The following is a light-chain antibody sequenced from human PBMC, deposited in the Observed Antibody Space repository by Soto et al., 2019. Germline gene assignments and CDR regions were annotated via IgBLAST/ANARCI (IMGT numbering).Light chain of an antibody. Sequence: QSVLTQPPSVSGAPGQRVTISCTGSPSNIGASYGVHWYQHLPGTAPKLLIYGYSIRPSGVPDRFSGSKSGTSASLAITGLQPEDEADYYCQSYDSSLTCVGFGGGTKLTV. CDR3: QSYDSSLTCVG. V-gene: IGLV1-40*01. J-gene: IGLJ2*01. CDR1: PSNIGASYG. CDR2: GYS.